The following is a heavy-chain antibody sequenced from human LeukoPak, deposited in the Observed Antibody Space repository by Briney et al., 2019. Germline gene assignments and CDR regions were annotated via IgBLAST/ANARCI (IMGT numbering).Heavy chain of an antibody. CDR2: IARKTDGGTT. Sequence: ETLSLTCTVSGGSISNYFWSWIRQPPGKGLEWVGRIARKTDGGTTDYAAPVKGRFTISRDDSKNTLYLQMNNLKSEDTAVYYCSTEFWGSYNYWGQGTLVTVSS. CDR3: STEFWGSYNY. V-gene: IGHV3-15*04. J-gene: IGHJ4*02. CDR1: GGSISNYF. D-gene: IGHD7-27*01.